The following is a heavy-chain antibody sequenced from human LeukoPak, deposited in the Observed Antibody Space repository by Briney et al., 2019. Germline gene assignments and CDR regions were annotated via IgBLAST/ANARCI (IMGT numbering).Heavy chain of an antibody. CDR2: IYYSGST. Sequence: SETLSLTCTVSGGSISSSSYYWGWIRQPPGKGLEWIGSIYYSGSTYYNPSLKSRVTISVDTSKNQFSLKLSSVTAADTAVYYCAREQAIAAAGTWLGYYYYYYMDVWGKGTTVTVSS. CDR3: AREQAIAAAGTWLGYYYYYYMDV. J-gene: IGHJ6*03. V-gene: IGHV4-39*07. D-gene: IGHD6-13*01. CDR1: GGSISSSSYY.